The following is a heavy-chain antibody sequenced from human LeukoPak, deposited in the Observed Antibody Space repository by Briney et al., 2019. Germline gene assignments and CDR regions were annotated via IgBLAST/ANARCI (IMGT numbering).Heavy chain of an antibody. CDR2: LPRSADGV. D-gene: IGHD2-2*01. CDR3: RLSSISPSYYYDIGV. CDR1: GFTFSDYY. V-gene: IGHV3-11*01. J-gene: IGHJ6*02. Sequence: GGSLRLSCAVSGFTFSDYYMTWIRQAQGKGMDWVSSLPRSADGVFYAHPVKGRFTMYRDNAKNSLHLQINSLRPEDSAVYYCRLSSISPSYYYDIGVWGQGTTVSVSS.